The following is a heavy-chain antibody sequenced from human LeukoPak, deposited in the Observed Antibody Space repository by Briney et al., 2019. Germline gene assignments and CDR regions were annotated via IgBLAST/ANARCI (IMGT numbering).Heavy chain of an antibody. V-gene: IGHV4-38-2*02. J-gene: IGHJ4*02. CDR1: GYSISSGYY. CDR2: IYHSGST. Sequence: SETLSLTCTVSGYSISSGYYWGWIRQPPGKGLEWIGSIYHSGSTYYNPSLKSRVTISVDTSKNQFSLKLSSVTAADTAVNYCAGIIVGATSYDYWGQGTLVTVSS. CDR3: AGIIVGATSYDY. D-gene: IGHD1-26*01.